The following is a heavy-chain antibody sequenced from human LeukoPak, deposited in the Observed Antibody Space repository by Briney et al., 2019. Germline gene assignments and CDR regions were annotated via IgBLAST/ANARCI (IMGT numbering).Heavy chain of an antibody. J-gene: IGHJ3*01. V-gene: IGHV3-7*01. Sequence: PGGSLRLSCAASGFTFRGPWMSWVRQAPGKGLEWVANIKQDGSEKYYVDSAKGRFTMSRENAKNSLFLQMHSLRAEDTAVYRCERGPPVGVNLGAVFCWGQGTLVTVSS. CDR3: ERGPPVGVNLGAVFC. CDR1: GFTFRGPW. D-gene: IGHD1-26*01. CDR2: IKQDGSEK.